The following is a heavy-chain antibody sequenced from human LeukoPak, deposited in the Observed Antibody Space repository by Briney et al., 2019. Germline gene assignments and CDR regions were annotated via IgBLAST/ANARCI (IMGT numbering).Heavy chain of an antibody. CDR3: SRLGHCSGGCCYFDY. CDR1: GDSMRSFY. D-gene: IGHD6-19*01. J-gene: IGHJ4*02. V-gene: IGHV4-4*07. CDR2: IHTSGTT. Sequence: SETLSLTCTVSGDSMRSFYWSFIRQPAGKGLEWIGRIHTSGTTWYNASLKSRVTISLDASKNQVSLRLSSVSAADTAVYYCSRLGHCSGGCCYFDYWGQGILVTVSS.